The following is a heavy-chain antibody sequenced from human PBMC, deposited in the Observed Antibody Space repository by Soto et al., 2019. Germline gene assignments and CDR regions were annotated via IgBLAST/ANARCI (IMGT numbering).Heavy chain of an antibody. D-gene: IGHD5-12*01. Sequence: EVQLVESGGVVVQPGGSLRLSCAASGFTFDDYTMHWVRQAPGKGLEWVSLISWDGGSTYYADSVKGRFTISRDNRKNSQYLQMNSLRAEDTAVYYCASPRGEMATKNAFYFDYWGQGTLVTVSS. CDR1: GFTFDDYT. CDR3: ASPRGEMATKNAFYFDY. V-gene: IGHV3-43*01. CDR2: ISWDGGST. J-gene: IGHJ4*02.